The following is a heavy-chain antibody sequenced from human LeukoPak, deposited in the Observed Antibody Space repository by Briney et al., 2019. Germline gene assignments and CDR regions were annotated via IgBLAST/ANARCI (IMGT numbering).Heavy chain of an antibody. CDR1: GGTFSNYS. D-gene: IGHD2-2*01. CDR2: IIHVVDGA. Sequence: ASVTVSCKDSGGTFSNYSITWVRPAPAQGLEWMGRIIHVVDGAHYSPKFRGRVTITPDISTSTAYMELSSLRSEDTVGYYCARDPVVVEVVIAGVGWFDPWGQGSLVTVSS. CDR3: ARDPVVVEVVIAGVGWFDP. V-gene: IGHV1-69*04. J-gene: IGHJ5*02.